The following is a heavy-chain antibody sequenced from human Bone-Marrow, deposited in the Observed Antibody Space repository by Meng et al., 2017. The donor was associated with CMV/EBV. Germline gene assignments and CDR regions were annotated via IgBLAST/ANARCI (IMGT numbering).Heavy chain of an antibody. D-gene: IGHD6-13*01. V-gene: IGHV3-13*01. Sequence: GESLKISCAASGFTFSSYDMHWVRQATGKGLEWVSAIGTAGDTYYPGSVQGRFTISRENAKNTLYLQMNSLRGEDTAVYYCAKKRGLYSSSVNWVDPWCQGTLLSV. CDR2: IGTAGDT. CDR1: GFTFSSYD. J-gene: IGHJ5*02. CDR3: AKKRGLYSSSVNWVDP.